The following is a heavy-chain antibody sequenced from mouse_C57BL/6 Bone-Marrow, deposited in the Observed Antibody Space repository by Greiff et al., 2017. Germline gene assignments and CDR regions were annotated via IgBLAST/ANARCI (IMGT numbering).Heavy chain of an antibody. CDR1: GFNIKDDY. CDR3: TPLITTVVATLDY. Sequence: VQLQQSGAELVRPGASVKLSCTASGFNIKDDYMHWVNQRPEQGLEWVGWIDPENGDTDYASKFQGKATITADTSSNTAYLQLSSLTSEDTAVYYCTPLITTVVATLDYWGQGTTLTVSS. CDR2: IDPENGDT. D-gene: IGHD1-1*01. J-gene: IGHJ2*01. V-gene: IGHV14-4*01.